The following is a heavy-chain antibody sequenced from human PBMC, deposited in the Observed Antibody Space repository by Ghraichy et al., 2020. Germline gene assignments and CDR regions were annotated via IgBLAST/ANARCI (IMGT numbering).Heavy chain of an antibody. J-gene: IGHJ4*02. CDR1: GGSISSSSYY. CDR2: IYYSGST. V-gene: IGHV4-39*01. CDR3: ARLAYDYVWGSFRDFDY. Sequence: ESLNISCTVSGGSISSSSYYWGWIRQPPGKGLEWIGSIYYSGSTYYNPSLKSRVTISVDTSKNQFSLKLSSVTAADTAVYYCARLAYDYVWGSFRDFDYWGQGTLVTVSS. D-gene: IGHD3-16*02.